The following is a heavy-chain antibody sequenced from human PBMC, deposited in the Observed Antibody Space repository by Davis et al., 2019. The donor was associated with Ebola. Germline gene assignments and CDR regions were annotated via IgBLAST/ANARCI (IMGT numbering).Heavy chain of an antibody. D-gene: IGHD5-24*01. CDR1: GFTFSSYW. Sequence: PGGSLRLSCAASGFTFSSYWMSWVRQAPGKGLEWVANIKQDGSEKYYVDSVKGRFTISRDNAKNSLYLQMNSLRAEDTAVYYCARMRWLQSNWFDPWGQGTLVTVSS. V-gene: IGHV3-7*03. CDR3: ARMRWLQSNWFDP. J-gene: IGHJ5*02. CDR2: IKQDGSEK.